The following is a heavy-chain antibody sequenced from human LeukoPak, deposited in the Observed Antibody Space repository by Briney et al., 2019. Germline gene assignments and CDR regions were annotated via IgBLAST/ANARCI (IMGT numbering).Heavy chain of an antibody. CDR1: GDSFSNNIIA. V-gene: IGHV6-1*01. J-gene: IGHJ6*02. D-gene: IGHD4-23*01. CDR3: ARNSVAMDV. CDR2: TAYRSKWST. Sequence: SQTLSLTCAISGDSFSNNIIAWNWIRWRPSRGLEWLGRTAYRSKWSTDCALSVRGRISINPDTSKNQISLQLNSVTPEDTAVYYCARNSVAMDVWGQGTTVTVSS.